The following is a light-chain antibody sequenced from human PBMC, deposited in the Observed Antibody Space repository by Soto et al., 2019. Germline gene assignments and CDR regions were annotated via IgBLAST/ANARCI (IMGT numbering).Light chain of an antibody. CDR1: QSVSSY. CDR2: GAS. Sequence: EIVLTQSPATLSLSPGERATLSCRASQSVSSYLAWYQQKPGQAPRLLIYGASSRATGIPDRFSGSGSGTEFTLTISSLQSEDFAVYYCQQYTNWPKTFGQGTKV. CDR3: QQYTNWPKT. J-gene: IGKJ1*01. V-gene: IGKV3D-15*01.